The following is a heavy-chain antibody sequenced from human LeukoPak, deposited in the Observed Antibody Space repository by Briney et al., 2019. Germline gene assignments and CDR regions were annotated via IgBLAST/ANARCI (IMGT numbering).Heavy chain of an antibody. CDR2: ISAYNGNT. D-gene: IGHD3-22*01. Sequence: ASVKVSCKASGYSFTTYGISWVRQAPGQGLEWMGWISAYNGNTNYAEKLQGRVTMTTDTSTSTAYMELRSLRSDDTAVYYCARDLYYYDSSGYYLYYFDYWGQGTLATVSS. J-gene: IGHJ4*02. V-gene: IGHV1-18*01. CDR3: ARDLYYYDSSGYYLYYFDY. CDR1: GYSFTTYG.